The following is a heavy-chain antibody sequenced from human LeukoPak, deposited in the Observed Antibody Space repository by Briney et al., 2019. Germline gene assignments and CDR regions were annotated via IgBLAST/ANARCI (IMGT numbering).Heavy chain of an antibody. V-gene: IGHV3-33*08. Sequence: HTGGSLRLSCAASGFTFSSYGMFWVRQAPGKGLEWVAVIWNDGSKTYYADSVKGRFTISRDNPKNTLYLQMNSLKTEDTAVYYCATGSGGSYWGPFDYWGQGALVTVSS. CDR2: IWNDGSKT. CDR3: ATGSGGSYWGPFDY. J-gene: IGHJ4*02. D-gene: IGHD1-26*01. CDR1: GFTFSSYG.